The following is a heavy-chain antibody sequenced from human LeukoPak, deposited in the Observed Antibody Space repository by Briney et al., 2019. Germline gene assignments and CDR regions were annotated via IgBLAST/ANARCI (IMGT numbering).Heavy chain of an antibody. CDR1: GGSISSSSYY. Sequence: PSETLSLTCTVSGGSISSSSYYWGWIRQPPGKGLEWIGSIYYSGSTYYNPSLESRVTISVDTSKNQFSLKLNSVTAADTAVYYCARQPDTAMGYYFDYWGQGTLVIVSS. CDR3: ARQPDTAMGYYFDY. J-gene: IGHJ4*02. V-gene: IGHV4-39*01. D-gene: IGHD5-18*01. CDR2: IYYSGST.